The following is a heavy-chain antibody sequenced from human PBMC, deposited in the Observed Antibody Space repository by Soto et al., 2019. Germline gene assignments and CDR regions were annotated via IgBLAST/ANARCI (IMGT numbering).Heavy chain of an antibody. CDR1: GFTFSSYA. CDR2: ISGSGGST. D-gene: IGHD3-10*01. V-gene: IGHV3-23*01. J-gene: IGHJ4*02. Sequence: EVQLLESGGGLVQPGGSLRLSCAACGFTFSSYAMSCVRQAPGKGLEWVSAISGSGGSTYYGDSVKGRFTISRDNSKNTLYLQMNSLRAEDTAVYYCAKGGAVRGVITYYFDYWGQGTLVTVSS. CDR3: AKGGAVRGVITYYFDY.